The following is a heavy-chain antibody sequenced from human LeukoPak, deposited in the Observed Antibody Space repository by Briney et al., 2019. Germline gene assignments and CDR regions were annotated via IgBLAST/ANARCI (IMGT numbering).Heavy chain of an antibody. Sequence: GGSLRLSCAASGFTFDDYGMSRVRQAPGKGLEWVSGINWNGGSTGYADSVKGRFTISRDNAKNSLYLQMNSLRAEDTAMYYCARGFWSGYPPDVWGKGTTVTVSS. D-gene: IGHD3-3*01. CDR1: GFTFDDYG. CDR2: INWNGGST. J-gene: IGHJ6*04. CDR3: ARGFWSGYPPDV. V-gene: IGHV3-20*04.